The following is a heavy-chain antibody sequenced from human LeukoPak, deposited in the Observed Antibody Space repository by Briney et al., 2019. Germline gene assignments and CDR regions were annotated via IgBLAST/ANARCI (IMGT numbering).Heavy chain of an antibody. D-gene: IGHD3-10*01. V-gene: IGHV1-18*01. CDR3: ARGVLLWFGELLSFDY. CDR2: ISAYNGNT. Sequence: ASVKVSCKASGYTFTSYGISWVRQAPGQGLEWMGWISAYNGNTNYAQKLQGRVTMTTDTSTSTAYMELSSLRSEDTAVYYCARGVLLWFGELLSFDYWGQGTLVTVSS. J-gene: IGHJ4*02. CDR1: GYTFTSYG.